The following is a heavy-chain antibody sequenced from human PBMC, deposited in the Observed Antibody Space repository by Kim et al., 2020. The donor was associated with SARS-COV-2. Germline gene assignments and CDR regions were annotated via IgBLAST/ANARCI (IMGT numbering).Heavy chain of an antibody. Sequence: YYADYVKGRFTLSRDNAKNSRFLQMNRLRDGDTAVYYCANFLVRGGNGMDGWGQGTTVTVSS. J-gene: IGHJ6*02. V-gene: IGHV3-48*02. CDR3: ANFLVRGGNGMDG. D-gene: IGHD3-10*02.